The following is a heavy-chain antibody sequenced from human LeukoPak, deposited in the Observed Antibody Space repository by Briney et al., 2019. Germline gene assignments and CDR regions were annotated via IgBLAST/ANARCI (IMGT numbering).Heavy chain of an antibody. V-gene: IGHV3-23*01. CDR2: ISGSGGST. J-gene: IGHJ4*02. D-gene: IGHD2-2*02. CDR3: AKRRGVPAAIEYYFDY. CDR1: GFTFSSYA. Sequence: GGSLRLSCAASGFTFSSYAMSWVRQAPGKGLEWVSAISGSGGSTYYADSVKGRFTISRDNSKNTLYLQMNSLRAEDTAVYYCAKRRGVPAAIEYYFDYWGQGTLVTVSS.